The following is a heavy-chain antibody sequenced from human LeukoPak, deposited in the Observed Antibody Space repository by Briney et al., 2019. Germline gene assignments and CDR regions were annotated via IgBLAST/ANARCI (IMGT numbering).Heavy chain of an antibody. J-gene: IGHJ4*01. D-gene: IGHD3-22*01. CDR3: VKGSGSPPSYFNY. V-gene: IGHV4-59*01. CDR1: GGSISSYY. CDR2: IYYSGST. Sequence: PSETLSLTCTVSGGSISSYYWSWIRQPPGKGLEWIGYIYYSGSTNYNPSLKSRVTISVDTSKNQFSLKLSSVTAADTAVYYCVKGSGSPPSYFNYWGQEPW.